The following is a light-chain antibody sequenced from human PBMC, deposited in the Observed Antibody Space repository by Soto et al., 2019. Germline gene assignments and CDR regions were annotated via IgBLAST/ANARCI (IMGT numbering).Light chain of an antibody. J-gene: IGKJ1*01. CDR2: GES. CDR3: QKYNNWPRT. Sequence: EIVMTQSPGTLSLSPGDRVTLSCRASQSISIDLAWYQHKTGQAPRLLIYGESTRATGIPDRLSGSGSGTELTLTISRPQSEDFAVYYCQKYNNWPRTCGQGTKVDIK. CDR1: QSISID. V-gene: IGKV3-15*01.